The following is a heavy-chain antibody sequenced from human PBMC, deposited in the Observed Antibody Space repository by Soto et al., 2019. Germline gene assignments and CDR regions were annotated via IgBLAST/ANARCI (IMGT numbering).Heavy chain of an antibody. V-gene: IGHV4-31*03. Sequence: SETLSLTCTVSGGSISSGGYYWSWIRQHPGKGLEWIGYIYYSGSTYYNPSLKSRVTISVDTSKNQFSLKLSSVTAADTAVYYCARAFPRSGSYYISYYYYGTDVWGQGTTVTVSS. D-gene: IGHD3-10*01. CDR3: ARAFPRSGSYYISYYYYGTDV. CDR1: GGSISSGGYY. J-gene: IGHJ6*02. CDR2: IYYSGST.